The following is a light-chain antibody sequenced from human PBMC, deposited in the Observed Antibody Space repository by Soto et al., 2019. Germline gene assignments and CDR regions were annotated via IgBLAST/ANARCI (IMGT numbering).Light chain of an antibody. CDR2: DVS. J-gene: IGLJ2*01. CDR3: SSYTSSSTSG. CDR1: SSDVGGYNY. V-gene: IGLV2-14*01. Sequence: QSVLTQPASVSGSPGQSITISCTGTSSDVGGYNYVSWYQQHPGKAPKLMIYDVSNRPSGVSNRFSGSKSGNTASLTIPGLQAEDEADYYCSSYTSSSTSGFGGGTKVTVL.